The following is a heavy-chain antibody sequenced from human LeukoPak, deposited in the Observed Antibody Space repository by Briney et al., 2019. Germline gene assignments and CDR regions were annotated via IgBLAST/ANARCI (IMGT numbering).Heavy chain of an antibody. CDR3: ARGRYYYDSSHTYYFNY. J-gene: IGHJ4*02. Sequence: SETLSLTCTVSGGSISGYYWSWLRQPPGKGLEWIGYIYSSGSTYSNPSLKSRVTISVDTSKNQFSLKLSSVTAADTAVYYCARGRYYYDSSHTYYFNYWGQGTLVTVSS. D-gene: IGHD3-22*01. V-gene: IGHV4-59*01. CDR1: GGSISGYY. CDR2: IYSSGST.